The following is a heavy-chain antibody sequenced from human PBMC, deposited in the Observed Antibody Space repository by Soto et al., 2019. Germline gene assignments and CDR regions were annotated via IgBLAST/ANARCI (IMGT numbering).Heavy chain of an antibody. V-gene: IGHV4-30-4*01. J-gene: IGHJ5*02. CDR1: GGSISSGDYY. CDR2: IYYSGST. D-gene: IGHD2-8*02. Sequence: SETLSLTCTVSGGSISSGDYYWSWIRQPPGKGLEWIGYIYYSGSTYYNPSLKSRVTISVDTSKNQFPLKLSSVTAADTAVYYCARTEVLRSNWFDPWGQGTLVTVSS. CDR3: ARTEVLRSNWFDP.